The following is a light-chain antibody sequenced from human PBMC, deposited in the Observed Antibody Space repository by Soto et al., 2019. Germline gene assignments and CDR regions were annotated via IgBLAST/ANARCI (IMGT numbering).Light chain of an antibody. CDR3: QQYHNWPPLT. Sequence: EVVMTQSPATLSVSPGERATLSCRASQSVSSNLAWYQQKRGQAPRLLIYGASTRATGIPARFSGSGSGTEFTLTISSLQSEDLAVYYCQQYHNWPPLTFGGGTEEEIK. V-gene: IGKV3-15*01. J-gene: IGKJ4*01. CDR2: GAS. CDR1: QSVSSN.